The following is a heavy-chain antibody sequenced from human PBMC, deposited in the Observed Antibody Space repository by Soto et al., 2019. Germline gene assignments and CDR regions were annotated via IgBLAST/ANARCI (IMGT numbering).Heavy chain of an antibody. D-gene: IGHD3-16*01. J-gene: IGHJ5*02. Sequence: QVHLVQSGAEVKKPGSSVKVSCKASGGTFSSYIISWVRQAPGQGLEWMGGIIPIFGTANYAQKFQDRVTSTADESTTTAYMELSGLRSEDKAVYYCARAFATNKYWFDPWGQGTLVTVSS. V-gene: IGHV1-69*01. CDR1: GGTFSSYI. CDR3: ARAFATNKYWFDP. CDR2: IIPIFGTA.